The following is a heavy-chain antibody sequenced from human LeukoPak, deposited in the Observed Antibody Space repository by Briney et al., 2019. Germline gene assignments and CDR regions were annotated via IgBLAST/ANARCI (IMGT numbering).Heavy chain of an antibody. D-gene: IGHD2-15*01. CDR2: ISGGSSDT. V-gene: IGHV3-11*03. CDR1: VFTFADFS. CDR3: ASVGIWPGLYFDS. J-gene: IGHJ4*02. Sequence: GGSLRLSCAASVFTFADFSMSCIRQAPGKGLEWVSYISGGSSDTNYADSVKGRFTISRDNTKNSLSLQMNSLRAEDMAVYYCASVGIWPGLYFDSWGEGALVTVSS.